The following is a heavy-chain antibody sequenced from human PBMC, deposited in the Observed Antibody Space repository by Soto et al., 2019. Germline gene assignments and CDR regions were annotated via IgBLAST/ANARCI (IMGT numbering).Heavy chain of an antibody. V-gene: IGHV4-39*01. Sequence: SETLSLTCTVSGDSISSSTYHWGWIRQRPGKGLEWIGSIYYSGSTYYNPSLKSRVTISVDMSKNQFSLTLNSVTPAHTAVYYCPRHRRDSYGWVSSWGKGTLVTVSS. D-gene: IGHD5-18*01. J-gene: IGHJ4*02. CDR3: PRHRRDSYGWVSS. CDR1: GDSISSSTYH. CDR2: IYYSGST.